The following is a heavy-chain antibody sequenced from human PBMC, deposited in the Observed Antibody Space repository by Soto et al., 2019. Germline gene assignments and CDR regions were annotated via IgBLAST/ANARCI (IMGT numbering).Heavy chain of an antibody. D-gene: IGHD3-10*01. J-gene: IGHJ6*02. CDR2: VSPPFRTS. Sequence: QVQLVQSGAEVKKPGSSVKVSCKTSGVSFNNNGIGWVRQAPVHGLEWMGGVSPPFRTSNYARKFQGRIAITADASTGPVNMELSSLTSEDTAQYYCARVLYYGSGSYSPYGMDVWGQGTTVTVSS. CDR1: GVSFNNNG. V-gene: IGHV1-69*01. CDR3: ARVLYYGSGSYSPYGMDV.